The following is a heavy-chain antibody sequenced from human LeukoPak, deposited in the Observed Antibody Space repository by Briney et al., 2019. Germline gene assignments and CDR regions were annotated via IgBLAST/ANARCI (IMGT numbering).Heavy chain of an antibody. J-gene: IGHJ4*02. CDR1: GGSISSSSYY. CDR2: IYYSGST. Sequence: SETLSLTCTVSGGSISSSSYYWGWIRQPPGKGLEWIGSIYYSGSTYYNPSLKSRVTISVDTSKNQFSLKLSSVTAADTTMYYCARHSRDPRSGPSFDCWGQGTLVTVSS. V-gene: IGHV4-39*01. CDR3: ARHSRDPRSGPSFDC. D-gene: IGHD2-15*01.